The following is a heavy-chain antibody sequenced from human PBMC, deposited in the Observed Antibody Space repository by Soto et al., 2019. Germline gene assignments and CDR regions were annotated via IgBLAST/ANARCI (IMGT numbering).Heavy chain of an antibody. D-gene: IGHD3-16*01. Sequence: EVQLLESGGGLVQPGGSLRLSCAASGFTFSSYAMSWVRQAPGKGLEWVSAISGSGGSTYYADSVKGRFTISRDNSKNTLYLQMNSLRAEDSAVHYCANSNSMITFGTFYYCDYWGQGTLVTVSS. J-gene: IGHJ4*02. V-gene: IGHV3-23*01. CDR1: GFTFSSYA. CDR3: ANSNSMITFGTFYYCDY. CDR2: ISGSGGST.